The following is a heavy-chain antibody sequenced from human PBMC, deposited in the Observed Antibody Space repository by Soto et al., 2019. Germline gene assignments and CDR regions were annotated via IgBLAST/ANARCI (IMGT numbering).Heavy chain of an antibody. J-gene: IGHJ4*02. D-gene: IGHD5-12*01. Sequence: GGSLRLSCAASGFTFSSYAMSWVRQAPGKGLEWVSSISGGGDTTYYADSVKGRFIISKDTSKKTLYLQMNSLRAEDAAVYYCAKGGAYSGYDAMGFDYWGQGALVTVSS. V-gene: IGHV3-23*01. CDR3: AKGGAYSGYDAMGFDY. CDR1: GFTFSSYA. CDR2: ISGGGDTT.